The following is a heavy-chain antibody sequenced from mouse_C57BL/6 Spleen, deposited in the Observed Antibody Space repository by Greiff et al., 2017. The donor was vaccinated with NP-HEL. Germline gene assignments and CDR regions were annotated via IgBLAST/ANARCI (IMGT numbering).Heavy chain of an antibody. CDR2: ISDGGSYT. J-gene: IGHJ2*01. CDR3: SRHTSYYCSNFYFDY. D-gene: IGHD2-5*01. Sequence: EVQGVESGGGLVKPGGSLKLSCAASGFTFSSYAMSWVRQTPEKRLEWVATISDGGSYTYYPDNVKGRFTISRDNAKNNLYLQMSHLKSEDTAMYYCSRHTSYYCSNFYFDYWGQGTTLTVSS. CDR1: GFTFSSYA. V-gene: IGHV5-4*01.